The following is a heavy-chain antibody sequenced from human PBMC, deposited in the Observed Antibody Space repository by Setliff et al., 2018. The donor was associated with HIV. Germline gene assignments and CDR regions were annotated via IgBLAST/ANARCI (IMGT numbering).Heavy chain of an antibody. V-gene: IGHV1-18*01. Sequence: GASVKVSCKASGYTFSSYGISWVRQAPGQGLEWVGWVSGYNGDTNYAQNLRGRVTVATDTSTTTAYMELRSLTPDDTAMYYCARDPPGNPWFFDYWGPGTLVTVSS. CDR2: VSGYNGDT. CDR3: ARDPPGNPWFFDY. D-gene: IGHD3-22*01. CDR1: GYTFSSYG. J-gene: IGHJ4*02.